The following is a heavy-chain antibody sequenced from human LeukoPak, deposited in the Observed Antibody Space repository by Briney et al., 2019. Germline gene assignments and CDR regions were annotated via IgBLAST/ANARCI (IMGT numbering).Heavy chain of an antibody. CDR2: INSDGSST. V-gene: IGHV3-74*01. J-gene: IGHJ3*02. CDR1: GFTFSSYW. CDR3: ASSWRNYGDYAFDI. Sequence: GGSLRLSCAASGFTFSSYWMHWVRQAPGKGLVWVSRINSDGSSTSYADSVKGRFTISRDNSKNTLYLQMNSLRAEDTAVYYCASSWRNYGDYAFDIWGQGTMVTVSS. D-gene: IGHD4-17*01.